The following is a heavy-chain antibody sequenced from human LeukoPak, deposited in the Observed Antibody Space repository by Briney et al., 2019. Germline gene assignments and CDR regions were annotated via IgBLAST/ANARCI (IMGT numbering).Heavy chain of an antibody. V-gene: IGHV4-39*01. CDR1: GGSISSGSYY. CDR2: IHYSGST. CDR3: ARTRYYYNSRSYGAPYYFDY. J-gene: IGHJ4*02. D-gene: IGHD3-10*01. Sequence: SETLSLTCTVSGGSISSGSYYWSWIRQPAGKGLEWIGSIHYSGSTYYNPSLKSRVTIFVDTSKNQFSLKLSSVTAADTAVYYCARTRYYYNSRSYGAPYYFDYWGQGTLVTVSS.